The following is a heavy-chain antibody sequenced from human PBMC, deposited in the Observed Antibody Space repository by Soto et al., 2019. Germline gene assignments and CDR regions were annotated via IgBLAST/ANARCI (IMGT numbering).Heavy chain of an antibody. V-gene: IGHV3-11*06. CDR3: ARYAAEVTTFFDH. J-gene: IGHJ4*02. Sequence: PGGSLRLSCAASGFIFNDYYMSWIRQAPGKGLEWLSNINGSSGSKKYADAGKGRFTISRDNAKKSLYLEMHSLRAEDTAVYYCARYAAEVTTFFDHWGQGTLVTVSS. CDR1: GFIFNDYY. CDR2: INGSSGSK. D-gene: IGHD4-17*01.